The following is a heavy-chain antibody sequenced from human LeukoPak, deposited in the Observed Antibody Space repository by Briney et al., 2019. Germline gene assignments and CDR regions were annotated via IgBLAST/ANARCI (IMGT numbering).Heavy chain of an antibody. CDR3: ARGSLYCSGGSCYSGYFDY. CDR2: INHSGST. D-gene: IGHD2-15*01. J-gene: IGHJ4*02. CDR1: GGSFSGYY. V-gene: IGHV4-34*01. Sequence: SETLSLTCAVYGGSFSGYYWSWIRQPPGKGLEWIGEINHSGSTSYNPSLKSRVTISVDTSKNQFSLKLSSVTAADTAVYYCARGSLYCSGGSCYSGYFDYWGQETLVTVSS.